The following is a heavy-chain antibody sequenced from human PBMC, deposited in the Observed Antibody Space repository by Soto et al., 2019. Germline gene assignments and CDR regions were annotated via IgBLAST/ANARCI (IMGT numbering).Heavy chain of an antibody. V-gene: IGHV4-39*01. J-gene: IGHJ4*02. CDR1: GGSITNTNFY. Sequence: QLRLQESGPGLVKPSDTLSLTCAVSGGSITNTNFYWGWIRQPPGKGLEWIATINYSGKTHYNTSLMSRVTMYVHTSKDLFSLQLSSVTAADTAVYYGVKHQGPNPGGVIACWGQGTLVTVSS. CDR3: VKHQGPNPGGVIAC. CDR2: INYSGKT. D-gene: IGHD3-16*01.